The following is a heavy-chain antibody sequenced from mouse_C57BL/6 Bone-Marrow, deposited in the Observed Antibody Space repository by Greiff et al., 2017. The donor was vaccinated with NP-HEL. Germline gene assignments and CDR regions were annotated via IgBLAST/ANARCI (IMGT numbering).Heavy chain of an antibody. J-gene: IGHJ2*01. CDR2: SRNKANDYTT. Sequence: EVKVVESGGGLVQSGRSLRLSCATSGFTFSDFYMEWVRQAPGKGLEWIAASRNKANDYTTEYSASVKGRFIVSRDTSQSILYLQMNALRAEDTAIYYCARRSLYFDYWGQGTTLTVSS. CDR3: ARRSLYFDY. CDR1: GFTFSDFY. V-gene: IGHV7-1*01.